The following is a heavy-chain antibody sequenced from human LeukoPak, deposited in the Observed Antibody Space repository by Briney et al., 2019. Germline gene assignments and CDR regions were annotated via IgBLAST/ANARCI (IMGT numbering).Heavy chain of an antibody. Sequence: SETLSLTCTVSGRSISSSSAYWGWIRQPPGKGLEWIGSIYYSKNTYYNPSLKSRVTISADTSKNQFSLTLGSVSATDTAVYYCVSHRGFSYGYFDYWGQGTLVTVSS. D-gene: IGHD5-18*01. V-gene: IGHV4-39*01. J-gene: IGHJ4*02. CDR1: GRSISSSSAY. CDR3: VSHRGFSYGYFDY. CDR2: IYYSKNT.